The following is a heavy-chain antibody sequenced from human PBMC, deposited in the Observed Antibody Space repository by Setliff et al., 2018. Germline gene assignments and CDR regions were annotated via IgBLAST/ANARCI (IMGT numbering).Heavy chain of an antibody. Sequence: GGSLRLSCVASGFRFSSYAMNWVRQAPGKGLEWVGCIRSKTYGGTTEYAASVKGRFTISRDDSKNIAYLKMNSLITEDTAVYSCTRCRWYYDSSATDYFDYWGQGTLVTVSS. CDR1: GFRFSSYA. CDR2: IRSKTYGGTT. D-gene: IGHD3-22*01. J-gene: IGHJ4*02. CDR3: TRCRWYYDSSATDYFDY. V-gene: IGHV3-49*04.